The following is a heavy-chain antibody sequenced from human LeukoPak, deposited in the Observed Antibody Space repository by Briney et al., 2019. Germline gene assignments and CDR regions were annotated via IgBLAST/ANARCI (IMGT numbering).Heavy chain of an antibody. CDR1: GFTFSKYA. Sequence: PGGSLRLSCAASGFTFSKYAMTWVRQAPGKGLEWISAIYGSGANTYYADSVKGRFTISRDNSKNTVYLQMNSLRVEDTAVYYCASPGHTAVYGDYAGAFDYWGQGTLVTVSS. CDR3: ASPGHTAVYGDYAGAFDY. J-gene: IGHJ4*02. V-gene: IGHV3-23*01. D-gene: IGHD4-17*01. CDR2: IYGSGANT.